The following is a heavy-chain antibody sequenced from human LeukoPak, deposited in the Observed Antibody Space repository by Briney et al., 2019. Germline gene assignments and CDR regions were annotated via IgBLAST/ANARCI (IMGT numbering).Heavy chain of an antibody. Sequence: ASVKVSCKASGYTFTGYYMHWVRQAPGQGLEWMGWINPNSGNTGYAQKFQGRVTITRNTSISTAYMELSSLRSEDTAVYYCARVNWESDFDYWGQGTLVTVSS. J-gene: IGHJ4*02. CDR2: INPNSGNT. D-gene: IGHD7-27*01. CDR1: GYTFTGYY. V-gene: IGHV1-8*03. CDR3: ARVNWESDFDY.